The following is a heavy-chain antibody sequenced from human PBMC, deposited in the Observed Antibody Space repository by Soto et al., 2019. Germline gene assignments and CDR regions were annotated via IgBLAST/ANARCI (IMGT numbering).Heavy chain of an antibody. CDR1: GGTFSSYA. Sequence: QVQLVQSGAEVKKPGSSVKVSCKASGGTFSSYAISWVRQAPGQGLEWMGGIIPIFGTANYALKFQGRVTSTADESTSTAYMEVSSLRSEDTAVYYCARVRYYDSSGPGSIDYWGQGTLVTVSS. CDR3: ARVRYYDSSGPGSIDY. J-gene: IGHJ4*02. D-gene: IGHD3-22*01. CDR2: IIPIFGTA. V-gene: IGHV1-69*01.